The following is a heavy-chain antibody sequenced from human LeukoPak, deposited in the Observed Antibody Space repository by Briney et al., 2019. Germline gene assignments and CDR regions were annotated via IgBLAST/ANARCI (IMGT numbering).Heavy chain of an antibody. V-gene: IGHV4-61*02. CDR1: GGSISSSGSSY. CDR2: IYTSGST. D-gene: IGHD6-19*01. Sequence: PSETLSLTCTASGGSISSSGSSYWSWIRQPAGKGLEWIGRIYTSGSTSYNPSLKRRVTISVDTSKNQFALKLSSVTAADTAVYYCARGYSSGWYQDAFDIWGQGTMVTVSS. J-gene: IGHJ3*02. CDR3: ARGYSSGWYQDAFDI.